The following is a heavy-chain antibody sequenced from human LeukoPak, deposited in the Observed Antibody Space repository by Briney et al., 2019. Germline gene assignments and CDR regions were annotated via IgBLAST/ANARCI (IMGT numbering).Heavy chain of an antibody. CDR1: GYTFTGYY. CDR2: INPNSGGT. Sequence: ASVKVSGKASGYTFTGYYMHWVRQAPGQGLEWMGWINPNSGGTNYAQKFQGRVTMTRDTSISTAYMELSRLRSDDTAVYYCARDLRIVATSNWFDPWGQGTPVTVSS. J-gene: IGHJ5*02. V-gene: IGHV1-2*02. CDR3: ARDLRIVATSNWFDP. D-gene: IGHD5-12*01.